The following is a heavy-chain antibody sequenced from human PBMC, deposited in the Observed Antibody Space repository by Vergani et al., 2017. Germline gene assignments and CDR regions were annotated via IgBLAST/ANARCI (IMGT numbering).Heavy chain of an antibody. V-gene: IGHV5-51*01. Sequence: EVQLVQSGAEVKKPGESLKISCKGSGYSFTSYWIGWVRQMPGKGLEWMGIIYPGDSDTRYSPSFPGQVTISADKSISTAYLQWSSLKASDTAMYYCARSRGVRFLEWLGYYMDVWGKGTTVTVSS. J-gene: IGHJ6*03. D-gene: IGHD3-3*01. CDR2: IYPGDSDT. CDR1: GYSFTSYW. CDR3: ARSRGVRFLEWLGYYMDV.